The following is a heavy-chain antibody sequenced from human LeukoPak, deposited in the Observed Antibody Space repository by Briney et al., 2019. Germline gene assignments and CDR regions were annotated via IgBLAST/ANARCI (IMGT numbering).Heavy chain of an antibody. D-gene: IGHD4-17*01. CDR2: ISSDGGAT. CDR3: ANRGVTRAGTYYFGY. Sequence: GGSLRLSCAASGFSFSNYAMSWVRQAPGKGLEWVSTISSDGGATYYADSVKGRFTISRDNSKNTVYLQLNSLRAEDTAVFFCANRGVTRAGTYYFGYWGQGTLVTVSS. CDR1: GFSFSNYA. J-gene: IGHJ4*02. V-gene: IGHV3-23*01.